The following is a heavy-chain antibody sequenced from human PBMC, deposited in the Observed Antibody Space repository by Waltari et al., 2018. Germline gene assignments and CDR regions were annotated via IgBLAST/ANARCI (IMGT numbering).Heavy chain of an antibody. CDR3: ARGIGRWELAYGMDV. V-gene: IGHV1-2*02. CDR1: GYTFTGYY. Sequence: QVQLVQSGAEVKKPGASVNVSCKASGYTFTGYYIYWVRQAPGQGLEWMGWINPNRGSTNYAQKFQGRVAMTEDTSIRTADMELSRLRSDDAAVYYCARGIGRWELAYGMDVWGQGTTVTVSS. D-gene: IGHD1-26*01. CDR2: INPNRGST. J-gene: IGHJ6*02.